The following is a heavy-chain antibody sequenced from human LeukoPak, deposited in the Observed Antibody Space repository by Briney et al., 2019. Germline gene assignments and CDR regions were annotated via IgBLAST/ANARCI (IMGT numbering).Heavy chain of an antibody. J-gene: IGHJ6*03. CDR3: ARVQRRPGYSSSWKNYYYYYYMDV. CDR2: INHSGST. Sequence: SETLSLTCAVYGGSFSDYYWTWIRQPPGKGLEWIGEINHSGSTNYNLSLKSRVTISVDTSKNQFSLKLSSVTAADTAVYYCARVQRRPGYSSSWKNYYYYYYMDVWGKGTTVTVSS. D-gene: IGHD6-13*01. V-gene: IGHV4-34*01. CDR1: GGSFSDYY.